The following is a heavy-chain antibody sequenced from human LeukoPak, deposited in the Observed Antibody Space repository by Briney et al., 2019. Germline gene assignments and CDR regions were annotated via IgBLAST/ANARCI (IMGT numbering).Heavy chain of an antibody. D-gene: IGHD6-13*01. CDR1: GGSISSYY. CDR2: TYYSGST. V-gene: IGHV4-59*01. Sequence: PETLSLTCTVSGGSISSYYWSWIRQPPGKGLEWIGYTYYSGSTNYNPSLKSRVTISVDTSKNQFSLKLSSVTAADTAVYYCARDSGAAGTDYWGQGTLVTVSS. CDR3: ARDSGAAGTDY. J-gene: IGHJ4*02.